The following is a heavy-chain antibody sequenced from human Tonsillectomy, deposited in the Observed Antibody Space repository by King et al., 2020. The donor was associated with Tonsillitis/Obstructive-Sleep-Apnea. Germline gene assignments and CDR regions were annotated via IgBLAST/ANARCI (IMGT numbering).Heavy chain of an antibody. J-gene: IGHJ5*02. CDR1: GYTFTSYV. CDR2: INAGNGNT. D-gene: IGHD3-10*01. V-gene: IGHV1-3*01. CDR3: ARDAPGKYYLSWFDP. Sequence: VQLVQSGAEVKKPGASVKVSCKASGYTFTSYVMHWVRQAPGQSLDWMGWINAGNGNTKYSQNFQGRVTITRDTSAGTAYMELSSLRSEDTAVYYCARDAPGKYYLSWFDPWGQGTLVTVSS.